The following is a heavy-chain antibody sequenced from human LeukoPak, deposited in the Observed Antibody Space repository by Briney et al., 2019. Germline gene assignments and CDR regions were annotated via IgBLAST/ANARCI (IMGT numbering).Heavy chain of an antibody. J-gene: IGHJ6*02. CDR2: INTNTGNP. CDR3: ARDGTSDSSGWYWRGYYYGMDV. V-gene: IGHV7-4-1*02. D-gene: IGHD6-19*01. Sequence: ASVKVSCKASGYTFTSYTMNWVRQAPGQGLEWMGWINTNTGNPTYAQGFTGRFVFSLDTSVSTAYLQISSLKAEDTAVYYCARDGTSDSSGWYWRGYYYGMDVWGQGTTVTVSS. CDR1: GYTFTSYT.